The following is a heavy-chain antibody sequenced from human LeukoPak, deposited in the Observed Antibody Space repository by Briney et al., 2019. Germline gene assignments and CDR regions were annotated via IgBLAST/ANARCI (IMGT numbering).Heavy chain of an antibody. D-gene: IGHD2-2*01. CDR3: ARGIPIVVVPAAIRHYYYYYYMDV. Sequence: ASVKVSCKASGYTFTSYGISWVRQAPGQGLDWMGWISAYNGNTNYAQKLQGRVTMTTDTSTSTAYMELRSLRSDDTAVYYCARGIPIVVVPAAIRHYYYYYYMDVWVKGTTVTVSS. J-gene: IGHJ6*03. CDR1: GYTFTSYG. V-gene: IGHV1-18*01. CDR2: ISAYNGNT.